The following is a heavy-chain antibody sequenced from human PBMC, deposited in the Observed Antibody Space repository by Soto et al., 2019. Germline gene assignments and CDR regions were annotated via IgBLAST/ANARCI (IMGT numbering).Heavy chain of an antibody. CDR2: ISGSGGST. V-gene: IGHV3-23*01. CDR3: AKDFYYDSSGYLDY. D-gene: IGHD3-22*01. CDR1: GFTFSSYA. J-gene: IGHJ4*02. Sequence: LRLSCAASGFTFSSYAMSWVRQAPGKGLEWVSAISGSGGSTYYADSVKGRFTISRDNSKNTLYLQMNSLRAEDTAVYYCAKDFYYDSSGYLDYWGQGTLVTVSS.